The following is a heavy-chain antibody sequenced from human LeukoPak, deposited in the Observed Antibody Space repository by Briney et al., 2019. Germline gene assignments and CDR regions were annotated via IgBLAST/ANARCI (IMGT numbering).Heavy chain of an antibody. CDR3: PRVHYDILPGYYDDY. CDR2: LFYSGST. J-gene: IGHJ4*02. D-gene: IGHD3-9*01. Sequence: SETPSLTCTVPLGSISSDYWSWIRAPPGKGPEWIGYLFYSGSTHYNPSLKSRVTISVETSTKRFYLNLSSIAAAARAVYYSPRVHYDILPGYYDDYWGQETLVTVSS. CDR1: LGSISSDY. V-gene: IGHV4-59*01.